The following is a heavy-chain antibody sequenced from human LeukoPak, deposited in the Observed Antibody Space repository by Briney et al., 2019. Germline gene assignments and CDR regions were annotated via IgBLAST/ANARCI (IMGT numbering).Heavy chain of an antibody. V-gene: IGHV3-30*18. CDR3: AKDDAWLRFLY. J-gene: IGHJ4*02. CDR1: GFTFSTYG. D-gene: IGHD5-12*01. Sequence: GGSLRLSCAASGFTFSTYGMHWVRQAPGKGLEWVAVISYDGSNKYYADSVKGRFTISRDNSKNTLYLQMNSLRAEDTAIYYCAKDDAWLRFLYWGQGTLVTVSS. CDR2: ISYDGSNK.